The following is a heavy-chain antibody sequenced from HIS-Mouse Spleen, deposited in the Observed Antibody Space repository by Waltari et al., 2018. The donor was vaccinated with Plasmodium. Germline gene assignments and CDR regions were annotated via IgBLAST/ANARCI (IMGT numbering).Heavy chain of an antibody. CDR3: TTEYYYGSGSYSFDY. V-gene: IGHV3-15*01. Sequence: EVQLVESGGGLVKPGGSLRLSCAASGFTFSNAWMSWVRQAPGKGLEWVGRIKSKTDGGTTDYAAPVKGRFTISRDDSKNTLYRQMNSLKTEDTAVYYCTTEYYYGSGSYSFDYWGQGTLVTVSS. J-gene: IGHJ4*02. D-gene: IGHD3-10*01. CDR2: IKSKTDGGTT. CDR1: GFTFSNAW.